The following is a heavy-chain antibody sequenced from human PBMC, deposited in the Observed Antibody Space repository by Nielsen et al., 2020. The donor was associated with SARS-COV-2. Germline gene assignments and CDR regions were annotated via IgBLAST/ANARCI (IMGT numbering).Heavy chain of an antibody. V-gene: IGHV3-7*03. CDR2: INQDAREK. Sequence: GGSLRLSCAASGFTFRVYWMTWVRQAPGKGLEWVANINQDAREKYYADSVKGRFTISRDNAKNSLYLQMNSLRAEDTALYYCAKDRGWELLGPMDVWGQGTTVTVSS. D-gene: IGHD1-26*01. CDR1: GFTFRVYW. J-gene: IGHJ6*02. CDR3: AKDRGWELLGPMDV.